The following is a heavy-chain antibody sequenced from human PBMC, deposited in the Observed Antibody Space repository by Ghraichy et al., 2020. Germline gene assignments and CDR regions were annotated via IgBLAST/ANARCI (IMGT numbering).Heavy chain of an antibody. V-gene: IGHV4-4*02. CDR1: GGSISSSNW. D-gene: IGHD3-3*01. J-gene: IGHJ4*02. Sequence: SETLSLTCAVSGGSISSSNWWSWVRQPPGKGLEWIGEIYHSGSTNYNPSLKSRVTISVDKSKNQFSLKLSSVTAADTAVYYCARDREDPFHDFWSGYYTSRYFDYWGQGTLVTVSS. CDR2: IYHSGST. CDR3: ARDREDPFHDFWSGYYTSRYFDY.